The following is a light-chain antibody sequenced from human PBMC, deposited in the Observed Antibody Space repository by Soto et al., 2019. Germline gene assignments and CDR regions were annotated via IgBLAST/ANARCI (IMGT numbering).Light chain of an antibody. J-gene: IGLJ1*01. CDR3: QSYDSSLSV. CDR1: SSNIGAGYD. CDR2: GNS. Sequence: QSVLTQPPSVSRAPGQRVTISCTGSSSNIGAGYDVHWYQQLPGTAPKLLIYGNSNRPSGVPDRFSGSKSGTSASLAITGLQAEDEADYYCQSYDSSLSVFGTGTK. V-gene: IGLV1-40*01.